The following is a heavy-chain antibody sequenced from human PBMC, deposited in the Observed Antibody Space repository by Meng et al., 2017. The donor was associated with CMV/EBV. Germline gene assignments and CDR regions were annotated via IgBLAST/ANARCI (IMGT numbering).Heavy chain of an antibody. Sequence: SVKVSCKASGCTFSSYTISWVRQAPGQGLEWMGRIIPILGIANYAQKFQGRVTITADKSTSTAYMELSSLRSEDTAVYYCAHTIFGVAKAFDIWGQGTMVTVSS. J-gene: IGHJ3*02. CDR1: GCTFSSYT. CDR3: AHTIFGVAKAFDI. V-gene: IGHV1-69*02. D-gene: IGHD3-3*01. CDR2: IIPILGIA.